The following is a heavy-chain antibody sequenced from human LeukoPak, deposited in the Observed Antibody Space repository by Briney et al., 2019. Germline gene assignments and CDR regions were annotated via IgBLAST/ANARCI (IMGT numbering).Heavy chain of an antibody. CDR2: IHYSGGT. D-gene: IGHD6-19*01. CDR3: ASVKQWLADY. V-gene: IGHV4-59*01. Sequence: PSETLSLTCTVSGGSISSDYWSWIRQPPGKGLEWIVDIHYSGGTNYNPSLKSRVTISVYASKNQLSLKLSSVPAAHTDVYYCASVKQWLADYWGQGPLVPVSS. J-gene: IGHJ4*02. CDR1: GGSISSDY.